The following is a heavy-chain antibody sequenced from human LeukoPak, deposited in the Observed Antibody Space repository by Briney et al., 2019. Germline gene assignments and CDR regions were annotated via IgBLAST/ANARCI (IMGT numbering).Heavy chain of an antibody. D-gene: IGHD4-23*01. Sequence: SETLSLTCTVSGGSISSSSYYWGWIRQPPGKGLEWIGSIYYSGSTYYNPSLKSRVTISVDTCKNQFSLKLSSVTAADTAVYYCARSSSVVRGDYFDYWGQGTLVTVSS. V-gene: IGHV4-39*01. CDR1: GGSISSSSYY. J-gene: IGHJ4*02. CDR2: IYYSGST. CDR3: ARSSSVVRGDYFDY.